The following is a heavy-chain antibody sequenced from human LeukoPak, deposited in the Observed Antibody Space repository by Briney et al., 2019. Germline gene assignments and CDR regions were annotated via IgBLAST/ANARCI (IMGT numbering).Heavy chain of an antibody. CDR1: GFTLNTYW. Sequence: PGGSLRLSCAASGFTLNTYWMHWVRQAPGKGLVWVSRINGDGSSTTYADSVKGRFTISRDNAKNTLYLQMNSLRAEDTAVYYCARGLAARGATMDVWGKGTTVTASS. CDR2: INGDGSST. V-gene: IGHV3-74*01. D-gene: IGHD5-12*01. CDR3: ARGLAARGATMDV. J-gene: IGHJ6*03.